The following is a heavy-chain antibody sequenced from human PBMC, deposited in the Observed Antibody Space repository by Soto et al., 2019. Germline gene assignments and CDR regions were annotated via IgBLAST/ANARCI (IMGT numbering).Heavy chain of an antibody. D-gene: IGHD3-22*01. CDR2: IYYSGST. CDR3: ARAPRPDYDMGVAFDI. J-gene: IGHJ3*02. V-gene: IGHV4-31*03. Sequence: QVQLQESGPGLVKPSQTLSLTCTVSGGSISSGGYYWSWIRQHPGKCLEWIGYIYYSGSTYYNPSLKSRVTISVDTSKNQFSLKLSSVTAADTAVYYCARAPRPDYDMGVAFDIWGQGTMVTVSS. CDR1: GGSISSGGYY.